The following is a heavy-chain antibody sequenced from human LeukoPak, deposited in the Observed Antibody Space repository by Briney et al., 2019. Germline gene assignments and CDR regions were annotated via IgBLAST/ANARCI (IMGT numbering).Heavy chain of an antibody. CDR2: VSSSSSYI. CDR1: GFTFSSYS. D-gene: IGHD3-16*02. CDR3: ARDAFGGVIDYFDY. V-gene: IGHV3-21*01. J-gene: IGHJ4*02. Sequence: GGSLRLSCAASGFTFSSYSMNWVRQAPGKGLEWVSSVSSSSSYIYYADSVKGRFTISRDNAKNSLYLQMSSLRAEDTAVYYCARDAFGGVIDYFDYWGQGTLVTVSS.